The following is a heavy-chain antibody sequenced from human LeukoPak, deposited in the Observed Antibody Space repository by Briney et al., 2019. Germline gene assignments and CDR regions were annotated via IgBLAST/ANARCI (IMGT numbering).Heavy chain of an antibody. J-gene: IGHJ4*02. V-gene: IGHV3-7*01. D-gene: IGHD2-2*01. Sequence: PGGSLRLSCAASGFTFSSYWMSWVRQAPGKGLEWVANIKLDGSEKYYVDPVKGRFTISRDSAKNSLYLQMNSLRAEDTAVYYCARVSAAHYYFDSWGQGTLVTVSS. CDR1: GFTFSSYW. CDR2: IKLDGSEK. CDR3: ARVSAAHYYFDS.